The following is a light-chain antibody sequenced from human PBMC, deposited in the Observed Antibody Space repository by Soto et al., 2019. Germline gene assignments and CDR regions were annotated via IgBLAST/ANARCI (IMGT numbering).Light chain of an antibody. CDR1: QGVGSE. CDR3: QQYNNWPPLT. Sequence: EVVMTQSPATLSVSPGETAALSCRASQGVGSELAWYQQKPGQAPRLLIYAASTRATGIPARFSGSGSGTEFTLTISSLQSDDLAVNYCQQYNNWPPLTFGGGTKVEIK. CDR2: AAS. J-gene: IGKJ4*01. V-gene: IGKV3-15*01.